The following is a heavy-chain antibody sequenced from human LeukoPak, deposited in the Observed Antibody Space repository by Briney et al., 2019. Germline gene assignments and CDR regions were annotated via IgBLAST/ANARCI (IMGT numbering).Heavy chain of an antibody. CDR3: ARGLQTYGSGSYYNLDY. D-gene: IGHD3-10*01. V-gene: IGHV1-69*06. CDR1: GYTFTSYD. CDR2: IIPIFGTA. J-gene: IGHJ4*02. Sequence: GASVKVSCKASGYTFTSYDINWVRQATGQGLEWMGGIIPIFGTANYAQKFQGRVTITADKSTSTAYMELSSLRSEDTAVYYCARGLQTYGSGSYYNLDYWGQGTLVTVSS.